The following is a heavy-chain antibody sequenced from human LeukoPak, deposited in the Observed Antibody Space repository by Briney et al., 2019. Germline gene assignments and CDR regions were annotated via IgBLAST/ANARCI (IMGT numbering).Heavy chain of an antibody. J-gene: IGHJ5*02. CDR1: GYTFTGYY. CDR2: INPNSGGT. D-gene: IGHD3-22*01. Sequence: GASVKVSCKASGYTFTGYYMHWVRQAPGQGLEWMGWINPNSGGTNYAQKFQGKVTMTRDTSISTAYMELSRLRSDDTAVYYCAANYYYDSSGYFGMFDPWGQGTLVTVSS. V-gene: IGHV1-2*02. CDR3: AANYYYDSSGYFGMFDP.